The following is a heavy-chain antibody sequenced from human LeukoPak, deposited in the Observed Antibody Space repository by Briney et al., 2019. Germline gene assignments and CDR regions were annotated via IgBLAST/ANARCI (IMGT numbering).Heavy chain of an antibody. J-gene: IGHJ5*02. Sequence: SETLSLTCAVYGGSFSGYYWSWIRQPPGKGLEWIGEINHSGSTNYNPSLKSRVTISVDTSKNQFSLKLSSVTAADTAVHYCARLTMVRGVIIFFRFDPWGQGTLVTVSS. V-gene: IGHV4-34*01. CDR2: INHSGST. CDR1: GGSFSGYY. D-gene: IGHD3-10*01. CDR3: ARLTMVRGVIIFFRFDP.